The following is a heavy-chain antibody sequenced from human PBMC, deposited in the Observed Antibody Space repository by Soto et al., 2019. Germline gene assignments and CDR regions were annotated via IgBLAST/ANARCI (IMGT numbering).Heavy chain of an antibody. D-gene: IGHD2-15*01. V-gene: IGHV4-39*01. J-gene: IGHJ5*02. Sequence: PSETLSLTCTVSGGSISSSSYYWGWIRQPPGKGLEWIGSIYYSGSTYYNPSLKSRVTISVDTSKTQFSLKLSSVTAADTAVYYCARRVAATPNWFDPWGQGTLVTVSS. CDR3: ARRVAATPNWFDP. CDR2: IYYSGST. CDR1: GGSISSSSYY.